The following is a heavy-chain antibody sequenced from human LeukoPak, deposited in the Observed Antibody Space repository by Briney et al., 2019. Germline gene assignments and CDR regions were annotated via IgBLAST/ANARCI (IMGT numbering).Heavy chain of an antibody. D-gene: IGHD3-22*01. J-gene: IGHJ5*02. CDR1: GDSISRSSYY. V-gene: IGHV4-39*01. CDR3: ARQGGSYYYDSSGQRFDP. Sequence: SETLSLTCTLSGDSISRSSYYWRWIRQPPGKVLEWNGRIYYSGSPYYHPSLKSRVTISVDTSKNQFSLKLSSVTAADTAVYYCARQGGSYYYDSSGQRFDPWGQGTLVTVSS. CDR2: IYYSGSP.